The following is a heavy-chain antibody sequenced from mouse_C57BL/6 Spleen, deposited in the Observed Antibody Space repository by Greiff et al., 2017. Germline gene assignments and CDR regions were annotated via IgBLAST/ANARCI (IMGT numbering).Heavy chain of an antibody. D-gene: IGHD2-12*01. CDR3: ARGYYSHYYAMDY. J-gene: IGHJ4*01. CDR1: GFTFSDYG. Sequence: EVNLVESGGGLVKPGGSLKLSCAASGFTFSDYGMHWVRQAPEKGLEWVAYISSGSSTIYYADTVKGRFTISRDNAKNTLFLQMTSLRSEDTAMYYCARGYYSHYYAMDYWGQGTSVTVSS. V-gene: IGHV5-17*01. CDR2: ISSGSSTI.